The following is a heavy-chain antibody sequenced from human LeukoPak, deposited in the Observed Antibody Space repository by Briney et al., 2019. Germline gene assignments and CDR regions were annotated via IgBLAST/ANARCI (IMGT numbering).Heavy chain of an antibody. D-gene: IGHD3-3*01. V-gene: IGHV3-64*01. CDR2: ISINGGST. CDR3: ARGGYYDFWSGYYSDY. Sequence: GGSLRLSCAASGFTFSSYAMHWLRQAPGKGLEYISAISINGGSTYYANYVKGRFTISRDNSKNTLYLQMSSLRAEDMAVYYCARGGYYDFWSGYYSDYWGQGTLVTVSS. J-gene: IGHJ4*02. CDR1: GFTFSSYA.